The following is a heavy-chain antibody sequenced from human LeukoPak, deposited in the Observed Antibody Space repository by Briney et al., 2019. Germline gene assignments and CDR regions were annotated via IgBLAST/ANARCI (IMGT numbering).Heavy chain of an antibody. CDR2: IYTSGST. J-gene: IGHJ4*02. D-gene: IGHD2-2*01. CDR3: ARSNRYQLLSPLDY. V-gene: IGHV4-4*07. Sequence: VKPSETLSLTCPVSGVSISSYYWSWIRPPAGKGLEWIGRIYTSGSTNYNPSLKSRVTMSVDTSKNQFSLKLSSVTAADTAVYYCARSNRYQLLSPLDYWGQGTLVTVSS. CDR1: GVSISSYY.